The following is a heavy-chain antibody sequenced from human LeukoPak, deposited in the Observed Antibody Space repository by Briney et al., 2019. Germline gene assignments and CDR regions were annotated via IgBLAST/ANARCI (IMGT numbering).Heavy chain of an antibody. V-gene: IGHV4-59*08. D-gene: IGHD2-21*02. J-gene: IGHJ4*02. CDR1: GGSISSYY. CDR3: ASFPPPVTGIVFDY. Sequence: PSETLSLTCTVSGGSISSYYWSWIRQPPGKGLEWIGYVYYSGSTNYNPSLKSRVTISVDTSKNQFSLKLSSVTAADTAVYYCASFPPPVTGIVFDYWGQGTLVTVSS. CDR2: VYYSGST.